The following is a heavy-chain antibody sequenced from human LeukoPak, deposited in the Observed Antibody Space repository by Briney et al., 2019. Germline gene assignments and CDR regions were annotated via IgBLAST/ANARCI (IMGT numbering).Heavy chain of an antibody. J-gene: IGHJ4*02. D-gene: IGHD4-17*01. V-gene: IGHV3-30-3*01. CDR2: ISYDGSNK. CDR1: GFTFSSYA. Sequence: PGGSLRLSCAASGFTFSSYAMHWVRQAPGKGLEWVAVISYDGSNKYYADSVKGRFTISRDNSKNTLYLQMNSLRAEDTAVYYCAITSTVTTLGLSDYWGQGTLVTVSS. CDR3: AITSTVTTLGLSDY.